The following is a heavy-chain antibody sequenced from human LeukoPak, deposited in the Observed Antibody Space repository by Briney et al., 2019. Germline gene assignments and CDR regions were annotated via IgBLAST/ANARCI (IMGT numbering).Heavy chain of an antibody. CDR1: GYTFTSYA. D-gene: IGHD2-21*02. CDR3: ARAGPGGDPIDY. Sequence: ASVTVSCKASGYTFTSYAMHWVRQAPGQRLEWMGWINAGNGNTKYSQKFQGRVTITRDTSASTAYMELSSLRSEDTAVYYCARAGPGGDPIDYWGQGTLVTVSS. V-gene: IGHV1-3*01. CDR2: INAGNGNT. J-gene: IGHJ4*02.